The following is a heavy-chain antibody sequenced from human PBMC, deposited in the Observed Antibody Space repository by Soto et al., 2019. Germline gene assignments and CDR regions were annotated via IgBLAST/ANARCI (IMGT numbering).Heavy chain of an antibody. V-gene: IGHV4-30-4*01. J-gene: IGHJ4*02. CDR2: IYYSGST. Sequence: SETLSLTCTVSGGSISSGDYYWSWIRQPPGKGLEWIGYIYYSGSTYYNPSLKSRVTISVDTSKDQFSLKLSSVTAADTAAYYCARRWLQLGYFDYWGQGTLVTVSS. D-gene: IGHD5-12*01. CDR1: GGSISSGDYY. CDR3: ARRWLQLGYFDY.